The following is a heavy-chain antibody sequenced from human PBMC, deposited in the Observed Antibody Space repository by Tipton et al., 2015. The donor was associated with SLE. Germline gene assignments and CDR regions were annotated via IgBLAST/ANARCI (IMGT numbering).Heavy chain of an antibody. D-gene: IGHD3-16*01. CDR1: GYSSTTYY. V-gene: IGHV1-46*01. J-gene: IGHJ5*02. Sequence: QSGPEVKKPGGSVKVSCKASGYSSTTYYIHWVRQAPGKGLEWIGLLDPRAGNTFYAQRFQGRVAMTRDTSTSTVYMELISLTSEDTAVYYCARVPVPGAFTPGGGWFDPWGQGTPVTVSS. CDR2: LDPRAGNT. CDR3: ARVPVPGAFTPGGGWFDP.